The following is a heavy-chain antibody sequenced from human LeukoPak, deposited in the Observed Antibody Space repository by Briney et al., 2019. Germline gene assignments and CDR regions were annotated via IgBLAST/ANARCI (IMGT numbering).Heavy chain of an antibody. V-gene: IGHV4-59*02. CDR1: GDSVSSSH. J-gene: IGHJ5*02. CDR2: IYYSGSA. Sequence: SETLSLTCTVSGDSVSSSHWNWIQQPPGKGLEWIGYIYYSGSANYNPSLKSRVTISVDTSKKQFSLKLSSVTAADTAVYYCARGVKAETWGQGTLVTVSS. D-gene: IGHD2-15*01. CDR3: ARGVKAET.